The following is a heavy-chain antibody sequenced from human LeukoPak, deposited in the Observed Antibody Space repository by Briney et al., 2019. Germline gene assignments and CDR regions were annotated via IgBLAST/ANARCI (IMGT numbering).Heavy chain of an antibody. CDR2: TTSDGGRK. CDR1: GFNFGEYG. J-gene: IGHJ4*02. D-gene: IGHD6-19*01. CDR3: AKDASLVADYYFDY. V-gene: IGHV3-20*04. Sequence: GGSLRLSCAASGFNFGEYGMSWVRHAPGKGLEWVSGTTSDGGRKGYADSLKGRFTISRDNAKNSLYLQMNSLRGEDTALYYCAKDASLVADYYFDYWGQGTLVTVSS.